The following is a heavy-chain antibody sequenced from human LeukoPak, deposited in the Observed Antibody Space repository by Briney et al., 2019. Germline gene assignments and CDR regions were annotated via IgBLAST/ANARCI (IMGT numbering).Heavy chain of an antibody. Sequence: GGTLRLSCAASGFTFADYGMSWVRQAPGKGLEWVCGINWNGGSTGYADSVKGRFTISRDNAKNSLYLQMNSLRAEDTALYYCARRYVELPRYYYYMDVWGKGTTVTVSS. CDR3: ARRYVELPRYYYYMDV. CDR2: INWNGGST. CDR1: GFTFADYG. J-gene: IGHJ6*03. V-gene: IGHV3-20*04. D-gene: IGHD1-7*01.